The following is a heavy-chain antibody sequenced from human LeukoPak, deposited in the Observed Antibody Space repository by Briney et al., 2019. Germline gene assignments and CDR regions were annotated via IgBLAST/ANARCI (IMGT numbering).Heavy chain of an antibody. CDR1: GYTFTSYY. V-gene: IGHV3-30-3*02. D-gene: IGHD3-10*01. J-gene: IGHJ3*02. CDR3: AKGGSYYGSGNRAYAFDI. Sequence: SCKASGYTFTSYYMHWVRQAPGKGLEWVAVISYDGSNKYYADSVKGRFTISRDNSKNTLYLQMNSLRAEDTAVYYCAKGGSYYGSGNRAYAFDIWGQGTMVTVSS. CDR2: ISYDGSNK.